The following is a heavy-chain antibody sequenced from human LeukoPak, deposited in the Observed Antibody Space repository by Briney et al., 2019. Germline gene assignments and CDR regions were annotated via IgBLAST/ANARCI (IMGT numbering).Heavy chain of an antibody. Sequence: SETLSLTCAVSGGSISSSNWWNWVRQPPGKGLEWIGEIHHSGRTNYNPSLKSRVTMSVDTSKNQFSLKLSSVTAADTAVYYCARSRTDWNDVAHFDYWGQGTLVTVSS. D-gene: IGHD1-1*01. CDR1: GGSISSSNW. CDR3: ARSRTDWNDVAHFDY. J-gene: IGHJ4*02. V-gene: IGHV4-4*02. CDR2: IHHSGRT.